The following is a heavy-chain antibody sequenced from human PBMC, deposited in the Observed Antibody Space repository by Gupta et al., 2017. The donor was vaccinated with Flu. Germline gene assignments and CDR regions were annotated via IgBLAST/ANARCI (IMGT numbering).Heavy chain of an antibody. J-gene: IGHJ6*03. V-gene: IGHV3-33*01. D-gene: IGHD3-3*01. CDR2: IWHDGSNK. Sequence: QVQLVESGGGVVQPGRSLRLSCAASGFAFSTYGMHCARQAPGKGLEWVAVIWHDGSNKYYADSVKGRFTISRDNSKNTMYLQMNSLRAEDTAVYYCARDSGSGDFWGGYKYYMDVWGKGTSVTVSS. CDR3: ARDSGSGDFWGGYKYYMDV. CDR1: GFAFSTYG.